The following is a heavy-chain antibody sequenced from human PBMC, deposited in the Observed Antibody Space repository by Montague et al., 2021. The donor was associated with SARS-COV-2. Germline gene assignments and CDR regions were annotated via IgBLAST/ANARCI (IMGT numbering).Heavy chain of an antibody. CDR1: GDSISHSSYY. CDR3: ARVRQWLVPFDY. Sequence: SETLSLTCTVSGDSISHSSYYWGWIRQPPGKGLEWIGSIYYSGSTYYSPSLKSRVTISVDTSKNQASLKLNSVTAADTAVYYCARVRQWLVPFDYWGQGTLVTVSS. J-gene: IGHJ4*02. CDR2: IYYSGST. D-gene: IGHD6-19*01. V-gene: IGHV4-39*07.